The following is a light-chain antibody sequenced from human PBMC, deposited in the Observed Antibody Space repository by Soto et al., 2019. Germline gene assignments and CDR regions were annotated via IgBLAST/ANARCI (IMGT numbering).Light chain of an antibody. J-gene: IGLJ1*01. Sequence: QSALTQPASVSGSPGQSITISCTGTSSDVGSYNLVSWYQQHPGKAPKLMIYEVSKRPSGVSNRFSGSKSGNTASLTISGLQAEDVADYYCCPCAGSSTLFGTGTKVTVL. CDR1: SSDVGSYNL. CDR2: EVS. CDR3: CPCAGSSTL. V-gene: IGLV2-23*02.